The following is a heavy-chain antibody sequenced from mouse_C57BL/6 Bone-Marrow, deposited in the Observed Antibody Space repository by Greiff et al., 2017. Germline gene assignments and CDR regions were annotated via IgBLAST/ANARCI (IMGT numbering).Heavy chain of an antibody. D-gene: IGHD2-2*01. J-gene: IGHJ2*01. Sequence: EVQLVESGPGLVKPSPSLSLTCSVTGYSITSGYYWNWIRQFPGNKLEWMGYISYDGSNNYNPSLKNRNSITRDTSKNQFFLKLNSVTTEDTATYYCARGRGLREDYFDYWGQGTTLTVSS. CDR3: ARGRGLREDYFDY. V-gene: IGHV3-6*01. CDR2: ISYDGSN. CDR1: GYSITSGYY.